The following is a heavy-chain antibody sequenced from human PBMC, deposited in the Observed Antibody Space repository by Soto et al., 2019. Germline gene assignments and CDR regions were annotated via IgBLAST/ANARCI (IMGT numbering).Heavy chain of an antibody. Sequence: GGSLRLSCAASGFTFSSYGMHWVRQAPGKGLEWVAVISYDGSNKYYADSVKGRFTISRDNSKNTLYLQMNSLRAEDTAVYYCARDYCTNGVCYRRANYYSYGMDVWGQGTTVTVSS. CDR3: ARDYCTNGVCYRRANYYSYGMDV. CDR2: ISYDGSNK. D-gene: IGHD2-8*01. CDR1: GFTFSSYG. J-gene: IGHJ6*02. V-gene: IGHV3-30*03.